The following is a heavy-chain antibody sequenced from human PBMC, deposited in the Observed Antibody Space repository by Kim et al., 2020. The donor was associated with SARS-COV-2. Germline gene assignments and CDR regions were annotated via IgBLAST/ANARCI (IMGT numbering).Heavy chain of an antibody. CDR3: ARDSCSGGSCYPDYFDY. Sequence: SETLSLTCTVSGGSISSYYWSWIRQPPGKGLEWIGYIYYSGSTNYNPSLKSRVTISVDTSKNQFSLKLSSVTAADTAVYYCARDSCSGGSCYPDYFDYWGQGTLVTVSS. J-gene: IGHJ4*02. CDR1: GGSISSYY. CDR2: IYYSGST. D-gene: IGHD2-15*01. V-gene: IGHV4-59*13.